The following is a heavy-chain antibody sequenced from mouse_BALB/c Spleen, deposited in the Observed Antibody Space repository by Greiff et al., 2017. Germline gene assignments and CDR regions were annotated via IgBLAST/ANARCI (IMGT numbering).Heavy chain of an antibody. CDR2: IDPETGGT. CDR1: GYTFTDYE. J-gene: IGHJ2*01. Sequence: QGQLQQSGAELVRPGASVTLSCKASGYTFTDYEMHWVKQTPVHGLEWIGAIDPETGGTAYNQKFKGKATLTADKSSSTAYMELRSLTSEDSAVYYCTLKYDFDYWGQGTTLTVSS. V-gene: IGHV1-15*01. D-gene: IGHD2-4*01. CDR3: TLKYDFDY.